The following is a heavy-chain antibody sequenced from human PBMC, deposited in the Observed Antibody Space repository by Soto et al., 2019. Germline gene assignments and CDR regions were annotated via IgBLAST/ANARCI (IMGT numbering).Heavy chain of an antibody. CDR2: ILNDASGH. CDR3: ARVDDYPDHGFDY. Sequence: QVQLVESGGGVVQPGTSLRLSCAASGFTFSRHGMHWVRQTPGKGLEWLAVILNDASGHWYADSVKGRFTSSRVNFQNTLYLQMNGLRLEDTAMYYCARVDDYPDHGFDYWGQGTLVTVSS. J-gene: IGHJ4*02. CDR1: GFTFSRHG. V-gene: IGHV3-33*01. D-gene: IGHD4-17*01.